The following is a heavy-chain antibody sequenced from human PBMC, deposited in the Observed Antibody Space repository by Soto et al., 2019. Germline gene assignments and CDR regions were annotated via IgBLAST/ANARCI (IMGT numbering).Heavy chain of an antibody. CDR2: ISAYNGNT. D-gene: IGHD4-17*01. V-gene: IGHV1-18*04. Sequence: AAVLVTCKTSGCSITSNGISWVRQAAGQWLEWMGWISAYNGNTNYAQKHQSRVTMTTDTSTSTAYMELRSLRSDDSAVYYCARLMTTVTTYDFWGQGTLVTVSS. CDR3: ARLMTTVTTYDF. CDR1: GCSITSNG. J-gene: IGHJ4*02.